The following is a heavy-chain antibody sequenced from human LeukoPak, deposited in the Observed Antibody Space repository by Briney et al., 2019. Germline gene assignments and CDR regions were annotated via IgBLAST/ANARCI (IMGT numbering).Heavy chain of an antibody. CDR2: INPNSGGT. J-gene: IGHJ6*03. CDR1: GYTFTGYY. Sequence: ASVKVSYKASGYTFTGYYMHWVRQAPGQGLEWMGWINPNSGGTNYAQKFQGRVTMTRDTSISTAYMELSRLRSDDTAVYYCARDLVATIVDYYYYMDVWGKGTTVTVSS. CDR3: ARDLVATIVDYYYYMDV. V-gene: IGHV1-2*02. D-gene: IGHD5-12*01.